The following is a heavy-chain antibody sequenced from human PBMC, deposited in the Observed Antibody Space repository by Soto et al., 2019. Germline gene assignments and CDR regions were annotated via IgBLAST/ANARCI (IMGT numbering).Heavy chain of an antibody. CDR2: IYSSGST. J-gene: IGHJ4*02. V-gene: IGHV4-59*01. Sequence: SETLSLTCSVSGGSMNTYYWSWIRQPPGKGLEWIGYIYSSGSTNYKLSLKSRVVFSVDTSKNQFSLKLSSVTAADTAVYYCARGSGQSFEYWGQGALVTVSS. CDR1: GGSMNTYY. D-gene: IGHD2-15*01. CDR3: ARGSGQSFEY.